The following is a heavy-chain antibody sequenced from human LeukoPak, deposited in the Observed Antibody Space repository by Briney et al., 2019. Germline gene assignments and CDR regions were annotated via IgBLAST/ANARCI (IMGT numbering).Heavy chain of an antibody. CDR3: ARVGFYYDSTDS. J-gene: IGHJ4*02. CDR2: IKQDGSEK. V-gene: IGHV3-7*01. D-gene: IGHD3-22*01. Sequence: PGGSLRLSCAASGFSFKDYWMSWVRQAPGKGLEWVANIKQDGSEKYYVDSVKGRFTISRDNAKNSLYLQMNSLRAEDTAVYYCARVGFYYDSTDSWGQGTLVTVSS. CDR1: GFSFKDYW.